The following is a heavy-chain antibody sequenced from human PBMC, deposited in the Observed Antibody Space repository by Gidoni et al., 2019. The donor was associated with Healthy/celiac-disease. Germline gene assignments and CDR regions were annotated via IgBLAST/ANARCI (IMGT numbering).Heavy chain of an antibody. CDR2: IWYDGSNK. CDR1: GSTFSSYG. Sequence: QVQLVESGGGVVQPGRSLRRAGAASGSTFSSYGMHWVRQAPGKGLEWLAVIWYDGSNKYYADSVKGRFTISRDNSKNTLYLQMNSLRAEDTAVYYCARDQGSRTTSLDYWGQGTLVTVSS. V-gene: IGHV3-33*01. J-gene: IGHJ4*02. D-gene: IGHD4-4*01. CDR3: ARDQGSRTTSLDY.